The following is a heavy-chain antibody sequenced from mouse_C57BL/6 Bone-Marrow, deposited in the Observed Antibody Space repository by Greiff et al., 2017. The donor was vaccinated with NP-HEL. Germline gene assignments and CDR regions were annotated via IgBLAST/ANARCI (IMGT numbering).Heavy chain of an antibody. CDR3: ASYYYDDGGFAY. CDR1: GFSLTSYG. CDR2: IWSGGST. J-gene: IGHJ3*01. D-gene: IGHD2-4*01. V-gene: IGHV2-2*01. Sequence: VHLVESGPGLVQPSQSLSITCTVSGFSLTSYGVHWVRQSPGKGLEWLGVIWSGGSTDYNAAFISRLSISKDNSKSQVFFKMNSLQADDTAIYYCASYYYDDGGFAYWGQGTLVTVSA.